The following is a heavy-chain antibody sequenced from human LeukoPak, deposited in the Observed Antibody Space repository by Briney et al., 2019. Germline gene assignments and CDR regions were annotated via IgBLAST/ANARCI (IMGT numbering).Heavy chain of an antibody. CDR2: INPNSGGT. CDR1: GYTFTGYY. Sequence: ASVKVSCXASGYTFTGYYMHWVRLAPGQGLEWMGWINPNSGGTNYAQKFQGRVTMTRDTSISTAYMELSRLRSDDTAVYCCARDGEYGSGSYSTDYFDYWGQGTLVTVSS. J-gene: IGHJ4*02. V-gene: IGHV1-2*02. D-gene: IGHD3-10*01. CDR3: ARDGEYGSGSYSTDYFDY.